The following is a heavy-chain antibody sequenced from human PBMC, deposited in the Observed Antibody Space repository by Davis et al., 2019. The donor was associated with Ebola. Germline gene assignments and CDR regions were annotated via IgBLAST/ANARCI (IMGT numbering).Heavy chain of an antibody. CDR3: ASLRRTITGMDDGFDL. D-gene: IGHD1-20*01. Sequence: GESLKISCEGSGHSFTSYWIAWVRQVPGKGLEWMGIIYTGDSDTRYSPSFRGQVTISADKSTRTAYLQWGSLKASDTAMYYCASLRRTITGMDDGFDLWGQGTMVTVSS. CDR2: IYTGDSDT. CDR1: GHSFTSYW. J-gene: IGHJ3*01. V-gene: IGHV5-51*01.